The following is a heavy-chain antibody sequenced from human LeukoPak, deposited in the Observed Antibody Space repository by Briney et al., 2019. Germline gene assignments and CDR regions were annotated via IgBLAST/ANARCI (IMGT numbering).Heavy chain of an antibody. Sequence: SGTLSLTCAVYDGSFSGYYWSWIRQPPGKGLEWIGEINHSGSTNYNPSLKSRVTISLDTSKSQFSLKVRYVTAADTAVYYCARVLNDSWTGENYWGQGTLVTVSS. J-gene: IGHJ4*02. CDR3: ARVLNDSWTGENY. D-gene: IGHD3-3*01. V-gene: IGHV4-34*01. CDR1: DGSFSGYY. CDR2: INHSGST.